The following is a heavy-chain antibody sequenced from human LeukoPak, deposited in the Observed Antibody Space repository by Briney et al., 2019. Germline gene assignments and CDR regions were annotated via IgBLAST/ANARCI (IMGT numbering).Heavy chain of an antibody. CDR1: GCTFSSYT. CDR3: ARELEYYYGSGSYFRYYYYYMDV. D-gene: IGHD3-10*01. V-gene: IGHV1-69*04. Sequence: GASVKVCCNASGCTFSSYTISWVRQAPGQGLEWMGRIIPILGIANYAQKFQGGVTITADESTSTDYMELSSLRSEDTAVYYCARELEYYYGSGSYFRYYYYYMDVWGKGTTVTVSS. J-gene: IGHJ6*03. CDR2: IIPILGIA.